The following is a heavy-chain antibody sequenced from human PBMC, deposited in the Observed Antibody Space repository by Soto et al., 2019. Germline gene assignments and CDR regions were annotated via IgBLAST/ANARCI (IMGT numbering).Heavy chain of an antibody. J-gene: IGHJ4*02. CDR3: ARDKITGLFDY. Sequence: PSETLSLTCTVSGGSISSYYWSWIRQPPGKGLEWIGYIYYSGSTNYNPSIKSRVTISEDTSKNQLSMKLSSVTAADTAVYYCARDKITGLFDYWGQGTLVTVS. V-gene: IGHV4-59*12. CDR1: GGSISSYY. D-gene: IGHD2-8*02. CDR2: IYYSGST.